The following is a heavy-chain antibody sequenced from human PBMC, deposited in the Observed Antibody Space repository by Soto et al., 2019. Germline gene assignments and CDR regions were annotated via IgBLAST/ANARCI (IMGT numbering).Heavy chain of an antibody. CDR3: AKDQGAYYYYYYGMDV. V-gene: IGHV4-30-4*01. CDR2: IYYSGST. Sequence: CLTCTVSVGSLSSGDYYWSWIRQPPGNGLGWIGYIYYSGSTYYNPSLKSRVTISVDTSKNQFSLKLSSVTAAVTAVYYCAKDQGAYYYYYYGMDVWGQGTTVTVSS. J-gene: IGHJ6*02. CDR1: VGSLSSGDYY.